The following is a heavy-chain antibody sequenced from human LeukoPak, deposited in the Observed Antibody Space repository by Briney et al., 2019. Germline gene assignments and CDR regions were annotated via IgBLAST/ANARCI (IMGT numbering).Heavy chain of an antibody. Sequence: PGGSLRLSCAASGFTFSDYYMSWIRQAPGKGLEWVSYISSSGSTIYYADSVKGRFTISRDNAKNSLYLQMNSLRAEDTAVYYCARPAATDYYYYYMDVWGKGTTVTVSS. CDR1: GFTFSDYY. CDR2: ISSSGSTI. V-gene: IGHV3-11*04. D-gene: IGHD6-13*01. CDR3: ARPAATDYYYYYMDV. J-gene: IGHJ6*03.